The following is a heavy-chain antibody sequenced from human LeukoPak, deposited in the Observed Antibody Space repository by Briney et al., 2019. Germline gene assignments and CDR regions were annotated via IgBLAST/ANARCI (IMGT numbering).Heavy chain of an antibody. D-gene: IGHD6-19*01. CDR3: ARRAWYSGGWLRPGGGFDY. CDR2: IYYSGST. CDR1: GGSISSSSYY. J-gene: IGHJ4*02. V-gene: IGHV4-39*01. Sequence: SETLSLTCTVSGGSISSSSYYWGWIRQPPGKGLEWIGSIYYSGSTYYNPSLKSRVTISVDTSKNQFSLKLSSVTAADTAVYYCARRAWYSGGWLRPGGGFDYWGQGTLVTVSS.